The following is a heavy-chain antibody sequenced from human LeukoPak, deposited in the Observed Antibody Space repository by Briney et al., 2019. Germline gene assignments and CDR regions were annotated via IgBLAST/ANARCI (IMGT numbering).Heavy chain of an antibody. CDR1: GFLFSKYW. D-gene: IGHD6-19*01. CDR3: AKGLYSSGRGYMDV. J-gene: IGHJ6*03. Sequence: GGSLRLSCAASGFLFSKYWMTWVRQAPGKGLEWVSGISGRGDSTYYAESVKGRFTISRDNSKNTLYLQMNSLRAEDTAVYYCAKGLYSSGRGYMDVWGKGTTVTISS. V-gene: IGHV3-23*01. CDR2: ISGRGDST.